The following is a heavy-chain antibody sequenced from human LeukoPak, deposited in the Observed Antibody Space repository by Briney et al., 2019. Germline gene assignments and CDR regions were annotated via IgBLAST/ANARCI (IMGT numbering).Heavy chain of an antibody. J-gene: IGHJ4*02. CDR3: ARLRAVAGTWYFDY. CDR2: IIPIFGTA. V-gene: IGHV1-69*06. CDR1: GGTFSSYA. Sequence: GASVTVSCKASGGTFSSYAISWVRQAPGQGLEWMGGIIPIFGTANYAQKFQGRVTITADKSTSTAYMELSSLRSEDTAVYYCARLRAVAGTWYFDYWGQGTLVTVSS. D-gene: IGHD6-19*01.